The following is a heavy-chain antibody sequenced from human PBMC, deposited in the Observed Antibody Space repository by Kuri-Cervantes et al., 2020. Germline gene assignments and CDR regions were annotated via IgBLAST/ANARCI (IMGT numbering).Heavy chain of an antibody. V-gene: IGHV4-30-2*01. Sequence: SETLSLTCAVSGGSISSGGYSWSWIRQPPGKGLEWIGYIYHSGSTYYNPSLKSRVTISVDRSKNQFSLKLSSVTAADTAVYYCTRRSGWYGNFDYWGQGTLVTVSS. CDR1: GGSISSGGYS. CDR3: TRRSGWYGNFDY. D-gene: IGHD6-19*01. J-gene: IGHJ4*02. CDR2: IYHSGST.